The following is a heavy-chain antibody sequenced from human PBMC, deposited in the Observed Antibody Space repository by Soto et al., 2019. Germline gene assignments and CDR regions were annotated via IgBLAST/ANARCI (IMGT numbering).Heavy chain of an antibody. CDR3: ANAVGSYYYYGMDV. CDR2: ISGSGGST. D-gene: IGHD3-10*01. V-gene: IGHV3-23*01. Sequence: GGSLRLSCAASGFTFSSYAMSWVRQAPGKGLEWVSAISGSGGSTYYADSVKGRFTISRGNSKNTLYLQMNSLRAEDTAVYYCANAVGSYYYYGMDVWGQGTTVTVSS. CDR1: GFTFSSYA. J-gene: IGHJ6*02.